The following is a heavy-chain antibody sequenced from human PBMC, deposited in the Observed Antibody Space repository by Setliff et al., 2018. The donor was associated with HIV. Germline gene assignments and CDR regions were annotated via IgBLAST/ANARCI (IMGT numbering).Heavy chain of an antibody. J-gene: IGHJ4*03. CDR2: IYYSGST. CDR3: ARDAGGSVGNYYFDY. V-gene: IGHV4-59*01. D-gene: IGHD2-15*01. Sequence: SETLSLTCIASGGSISSYYWSWIRQPPGKGLEWIGYIYYSGSTNYNPSLKNRVTISIDTSKKQFSLNLSSVTAADTAVYYCARDAGGSVGNYYFDYWGPETLLVTVSS. CDR1: GGSISSYY.